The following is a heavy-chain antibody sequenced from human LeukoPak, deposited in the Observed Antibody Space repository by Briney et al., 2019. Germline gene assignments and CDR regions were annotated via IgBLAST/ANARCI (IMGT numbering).Heavy chain of an antibody. CDR1: VDSLSSYY. CDR3: ARHGSRAVAGYFDY. J-gene: IGHJ4*02. D-gene: IGHD6-19*01. CDR2: IYYSGST. V-gene: IGHV4-59*08. Sequence: SETLSLTRTVPVDSLSSYYSCWSRQSPGKGLEWSGYIYYSGSTYYNTSLTSRVTISVDTSKNQCSLRLTSATAADTAVYYCARHGSRAVAGYFDYWGQGTLVTVSS.